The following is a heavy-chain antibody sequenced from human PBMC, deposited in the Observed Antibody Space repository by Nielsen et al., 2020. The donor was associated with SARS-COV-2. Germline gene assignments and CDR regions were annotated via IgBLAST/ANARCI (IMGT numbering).Heavy chain of an antibody. CDR2: INEDGSVV. J-gene: IGHJ4*02. D-gene: IGHD4-11*01. V-gene: IGHV3-7*05. CDR1: GLLFSSSW. CDR3: ARDAAYSRFDY. Sequence: GESLKISCAASGLLFSSSWMVWVRQAPGKGLEWMANINEDGSVVNYVDSVKGRFTISRDNAGKSLYLQMNSLRAEDTAVYYCARDAAYSRFDYWGQGTLVTVSS.